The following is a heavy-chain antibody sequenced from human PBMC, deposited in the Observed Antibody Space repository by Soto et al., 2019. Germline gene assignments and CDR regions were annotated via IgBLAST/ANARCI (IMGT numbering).Heavy chain of an antibody. CDR2: ISGSGDST. J-gene: IGHJ4*02. D-gene: IGHD6-19*01. CDR3: ARRTSGWYLDY. V-gene: IGHV3-23*01. CDR1: GFTFSSYA. Sequence: EVQLLESGGGLVQPGGSLRLSCAASGFTFSSYAMSWVRQAPGKGLEWVSVISGSGDSTYYADSVKGRFTISRDNSKNTLYLQMNSLRAEDTAGYYCARRTSGWYLDYWGQGTLVTVSS.